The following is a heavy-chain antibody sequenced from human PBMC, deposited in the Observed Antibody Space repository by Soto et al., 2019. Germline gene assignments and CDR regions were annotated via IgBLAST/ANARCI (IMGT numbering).Heavy chain of an antibody. J-gene: IGHJ6*02. CDR1: GGTISRYY. D-gene: IGHD2-21*02. CDR2: MYNTGNT. Sequence: QVQLQESGPGLVKPSETLSLTCTVSGGTISRYYWSWIRQPPGKGLEWIGYMYNTGNTVYNPSFKSRVTISVDTSKNQFSLKLNSVTSADTAVYSCARDLWGYCGTDCYPLDVWGQGTTVTVSS. V-gene: IGHV4-59*01. CDR3: ARDLWGYCGTDCYPLDV.